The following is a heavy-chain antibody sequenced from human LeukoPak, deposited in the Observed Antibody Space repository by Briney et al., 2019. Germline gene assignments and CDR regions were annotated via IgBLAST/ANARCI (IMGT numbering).Heavy chain of an antibody. D-gene: IGHD2/OR15-2a*01. CDR3: ARAIQYRFDP. CDR1: GFTFSSYS. Sequence: PGGSLRLSCVASGFTFSSYSMNWVRQAPGKGVEWVSSISAGSNYIYYADSMKGRFTISRDNAKNSLYLQMNNLRVEDTAVYYCARAIQYRFDPWGQGTLVTVSS. CDR2: ISAGSNYI. V-gene: IGHV3-21*01. J-gene: IGHJ5*02.